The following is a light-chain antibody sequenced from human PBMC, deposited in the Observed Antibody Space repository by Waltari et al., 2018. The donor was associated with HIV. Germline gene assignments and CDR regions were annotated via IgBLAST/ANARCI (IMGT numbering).Light chain of an antibody. J-gene: IGLJ1*01. CDR2: DVS. V-gene: IGLV2-14*03. Sequence: QSALTQPASVSGSPGQSSTISCTGTSSDVGGYKYVSWYQRYPGKAPKLMIYDVSNRPSGVSNRFSGSKSGNTASLTISGLQAEDEADYYCGSYTSSNTYVFGTGTKVTVL. CDR3: GSYTSSNTYV. CDR1: SSDVGGYKY.